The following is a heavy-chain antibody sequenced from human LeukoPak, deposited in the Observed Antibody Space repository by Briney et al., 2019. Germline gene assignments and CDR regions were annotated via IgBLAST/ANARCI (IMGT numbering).Heavy chain of an antibody. CDR1: GFTFSSYG. D-gene: IGHD2/OR15-2a*01. CDR3: VSFYETY. CDR2: IWYDGSNK. J-gene: IGHJ4*02. V-gene: IGHV3-33*03. Sequence: GGSLRLSCAASGFTFSSYGMHWVRQAQGKGLEWVAVIWYDGSNKYYADSVKGRFTISKDNAKNTVYLQMNSLRAEDTAVYYCVSFYETYWGRGTLVTVSS.